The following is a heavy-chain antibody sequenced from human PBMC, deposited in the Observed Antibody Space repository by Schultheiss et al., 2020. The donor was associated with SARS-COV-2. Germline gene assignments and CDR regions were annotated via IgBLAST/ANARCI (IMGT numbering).Heavy chain of an antibody. CDR1: GFTFSSYG. V-gene: IGHV3-30*18. Sequence: GGSLRLSCAASGFTFSSYGMHWVRQAPGKGLEWVAVISYDGSNKYYADSVKGRFTISRDNSKNTLYLQMNSLRAEDTAVYYCAKDRYSGYDSWPYYYYGMDVWGQGTTVTVSS. D-gene: IGHD5-12*01. CDR2: ISYDGSNK. J-gene: IGHJ6*02. CDR3: AKDRYSGYDSWPYYYYGMDV.